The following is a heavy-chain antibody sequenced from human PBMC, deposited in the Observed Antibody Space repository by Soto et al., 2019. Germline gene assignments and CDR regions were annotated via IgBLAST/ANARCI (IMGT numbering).Heavy chain of an antibody. J-gene: IGHJ2*01. D-gene: IGHD3-10*01. CDR2: IFYSGTV. CDR1: GGFFTTGGYH. V-gene: IGHV4-31*11. Sequence: QGQLQESGPRLVKPSETLSLTCADSGGFFTTGGYHWHWIRQRPGEGLVWLGYIFYSGTVTYNPSLQGRATMSVDPAKNQFSLKLISVTAADTAVYYCARGFADYGLAGIWGRGTLVTVSS. CDR3: ARGFADYGLAGI.